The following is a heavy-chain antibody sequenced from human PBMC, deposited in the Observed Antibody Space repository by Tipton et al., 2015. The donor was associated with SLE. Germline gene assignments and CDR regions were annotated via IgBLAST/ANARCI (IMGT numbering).Heavy chain of an antibody. Sequence: TLSLTCTVSGGSVSSSSYYWGWIRQPPGKGLEWIGYIYYSGSTNYNPSLKSRVTISVDTSKNQFSLKLSSVTAADTAVYYCARLAVAGLPFDYWGQGTLVTVSS. CDR2: IYYSGST. J-gene: IGHJ4*02. D-gene: IGHD6-19*01. V-gene: IGHV4-61*05. CDR3: ARLAVAGLPFDY. CDR1: GGSVSSSSYY.